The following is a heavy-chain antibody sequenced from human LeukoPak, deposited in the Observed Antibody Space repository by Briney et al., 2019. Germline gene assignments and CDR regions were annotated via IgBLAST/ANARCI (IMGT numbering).Heavy chain of an antibody. J-gene: IGHJ5*02. V-gene: IGHV1-18*01. CDR1: GYTFTRYG. D-gene: IGHD3-16*01. CDR3: ARGETGGDP. CDR2: ISTNSGNT. Sequence: ASVKVSCKTSGYTFTRYGIIWVRQAPGQGLEWMGWISTNSGNTNYAQKVQGRVSMTIDTSTRTAYMELRRLRSDDTAVYYCARGETGGDPWGQGTLITVSS.